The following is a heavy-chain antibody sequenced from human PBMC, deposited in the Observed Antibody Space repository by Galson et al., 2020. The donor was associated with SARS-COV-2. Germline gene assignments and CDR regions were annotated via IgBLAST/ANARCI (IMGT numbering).Heavy chain of an antibody. CDR2: INPNSGGT. CDR3: ASGDYDILTGYQNYYYYYGMDV. J-gene: IGHJ6*02. V-gene: IGHV1-2*02. D-gene: IGHD3-9*01. Sequence: ASVKVSCKASGYTFTGYYMHWVRQAPGQGLEWMGWINPNSGGTNYAQKFQGRVTMTRDTSISTAYMELSRLRSDDTALYYCASGDYDILTGYQNYYYYYGMDVWGQGTTVTGSS. CDR1: GYTFTGYY.